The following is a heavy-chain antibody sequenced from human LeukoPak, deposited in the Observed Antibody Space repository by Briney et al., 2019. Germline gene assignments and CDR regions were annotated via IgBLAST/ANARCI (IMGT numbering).Heavy chain of an antibody. CDR2: ISAYNGNT. CDR1: GYTFTSYG. D-gene: IGHD6-13*01. CDR3: ARAGRIGSWYGTLP. Sequence: GASVKLSCKASGYTFTSYGISWVRQAPGQGLEWMGWISAYNGNTNYAQKLQGRVTMTTDTSTSTAYMELRSLRSDDTAVYYCARAGRIGSWYGTLPWGQGTLVTVSS. J-gene: IGHJ5*02. V-gene: IGHV1-18*01.